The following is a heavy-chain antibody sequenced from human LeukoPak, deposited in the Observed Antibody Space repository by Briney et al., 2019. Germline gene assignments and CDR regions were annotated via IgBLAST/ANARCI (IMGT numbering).Heavy chain of an antibody. CDR3: ARSPYCSSSSCRPYHFDN. V-gene: IGHV1-69*13. CDR1: GGTFSNYP. CDR2: IIPIFGTT. D-gene: IGHD2-2*01. J-gene: IGHJ4*02. Sequence: SVKVSCKASGGTFSNYPITWVRQAPGQGLEWMGRIIPIFGTTNNAQKFQGRVTITADESTSTAYMELSSLRSDDTAIYYCARSPYCSSSSCRPYHFDNWGRGTLVIVSS.